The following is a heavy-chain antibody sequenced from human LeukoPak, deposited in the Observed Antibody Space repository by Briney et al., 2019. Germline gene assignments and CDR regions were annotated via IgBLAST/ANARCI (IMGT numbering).Heavy chain of an antibody. V-gene: IGHV1-2*02. CDR1: GYTFTAYY. CDR2: INPNNGGT. D-gene: IGHD3-10*01. J-gene: IGHJ4*02. Sequence: ASVKVSCKTSGYTFTAYYTLWVRQAPGQGPEWVGWINPNNGGTNYAQKFQGRVTMTRDTSISAAYMELSRLRSDDTAVYYCARVGGFGELSWGQGTLVTVSS. CDR3: ARVGGFGELS.